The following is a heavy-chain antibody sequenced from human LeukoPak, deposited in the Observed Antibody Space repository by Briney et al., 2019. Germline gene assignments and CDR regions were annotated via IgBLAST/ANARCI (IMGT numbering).Heavy chain of an antibody. Sequence: AASVTVSCTASGYTFTSYAMNWVRQAPGQGLEWMGWINTNTGNPTYAQGFTGRFVFSLGTSVSTAYLQISSLKAEDTAVYYCARGGRITGKVWFDPWGQGTLVTVSS. CDR1: GYTFTSYA. CDR3: ARGGRITGKVWFDP. CDR2: INTNTGNP. J-gene: IGHJ5*02. V-gene: IGHV7-4-1*02. D-gene: IGHD1-20*01.